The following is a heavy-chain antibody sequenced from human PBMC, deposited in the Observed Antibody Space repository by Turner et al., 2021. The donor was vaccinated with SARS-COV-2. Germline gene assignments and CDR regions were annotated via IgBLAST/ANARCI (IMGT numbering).Heavy chain of an antibody. CDR1: GGSISSYDYY. Sequence: QLQESAPGVVKPSETLSLTCTVSGGSISSYDYYWDWIRQPPGLGLEWIGSMYYSGTTHYNPSLRGRVTISIDTSKNQFSLKVTSVTATDTAVYYCARRGDYWGQGMLVTVSS. J-gene: IGHJ4*02. CDR2: MYYSGTT. V-gene: IGHV4-39*01. CDR3: ARRGDY. D-gene: IGHD3-16*01.